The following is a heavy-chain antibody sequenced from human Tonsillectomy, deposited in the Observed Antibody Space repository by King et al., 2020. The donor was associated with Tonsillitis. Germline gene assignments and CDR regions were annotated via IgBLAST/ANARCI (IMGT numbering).Heavy chain of an antibody. J-gene: IGHJ6*03. D-gene: IGHD3-16*01. CDR2: IRGKPNDYST. Sequence: VQLVESGGGLVQPGGSLRLSCAASGFSFRDYYMDWVRQAPGKGREWVGRIRGKPNDYSTEYAASVSGRFTISRDDSKNSLYLQMGSLKTPDTAIYYCARDNYGRASGYYYYMDVWGKGTTVTVSS. CDR1: GFSFRDYY. CDR3: ARDNYGRASGYYYYMDV. V-gene: IGHV3-72*01.